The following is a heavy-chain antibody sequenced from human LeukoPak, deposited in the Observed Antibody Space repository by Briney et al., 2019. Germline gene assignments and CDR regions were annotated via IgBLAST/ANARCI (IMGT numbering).Heavy chain of an antibody. CDR3: ARARRYCDGDCSSGVYWYFDL. J-gene: IGHJ2*01. D-gene: IGHD2-21*02. CDR2: IFTSGST. CDR1: GVSISSSNSY. V-gene: IGHV4-39*07. Sequence: SETLSLTCTVSGVSISSSNSYWGWIRQPPGKGLEWIGRIFTSGSTSYNPSLTSRVTMSVDTSKNQFSLTLTSVTAADTAVYYCARARRYCDGDCSSGVYWYFDLWGRGTLVTVSS.